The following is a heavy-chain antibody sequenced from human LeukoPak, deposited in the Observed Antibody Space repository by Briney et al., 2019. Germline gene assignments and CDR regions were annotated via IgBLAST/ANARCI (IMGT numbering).Heavy chain of an antibody. CDR1: GYTFTSYD. CDR2: MNPNSGKT. Sequence: ASVKVSCKASGYTFTSYDIDWVRQATGQGLEWMGWMNPNSGKTGNAQKFQGRVTITWNTSISTAYMELSSLGSEDTALYFCARVDYSNDFDIWGQGTMVTVSS. V-gene: IGHV1-8*03. J-gene: IGHJ3*02. CDR3: ARVDYSNDFDI. D-gene: IGHD4-11*01.